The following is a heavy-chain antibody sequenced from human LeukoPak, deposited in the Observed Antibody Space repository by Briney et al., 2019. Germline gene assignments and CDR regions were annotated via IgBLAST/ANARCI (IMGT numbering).Heavy chain of an antibody. Sequence: ASVKVSCKASGYTFTSYDINWVRQATGQGLEWMGWMNPNSGNTGYAQKFQGRVTITRNTSISTAYMELSSLRSEDTAVYYCARGGRLQPRYWYFVLGARAPLAPAPS. D-gene: IGHD4-11*01. V-gene: IGHV1-8*03. CDR1: GYTFTSYD. CDR2: MNPNSGNT. CDR3: ARGGRLQPRYWYFVL. J-gene: IGHJ2*01.